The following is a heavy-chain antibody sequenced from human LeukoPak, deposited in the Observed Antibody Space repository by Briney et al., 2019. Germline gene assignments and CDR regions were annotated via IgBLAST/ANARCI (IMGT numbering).Heavy chain of an antibody. J-gene: IGHJ4*02. CDR2: ISGSGGST. Sequence: GGSLRLSCAASGFTFSSYAMSWVRQAPETGLEWVSAISGSGGSTYYADSVKGRFTISRDNSKNTLYLQMNSLRAEDTAVYYCAKDLEDYDFWSGYSTPFDYWGQGTLVTVSS. CDR1: GFTFSSYA. CDR3: AKDLEDYDFWSGYSTPFDY. D-gene: IGHD3-3*01. V-gene: IGHV3-23*01.